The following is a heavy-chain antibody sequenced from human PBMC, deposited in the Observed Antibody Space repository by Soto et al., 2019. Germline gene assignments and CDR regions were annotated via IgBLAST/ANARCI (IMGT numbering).Heavy chain of an antibody. J-gene: IGHJ5*02. CDR3: ARDLAAGDR. CDR2: INPASGST. CDR1: GYTFTRYD. V-gene: IGHV1-46*01. D-gene: IGHD6-13*01. Sequence: QVQLVQSGAEVKKPGASVKLSCRTSGYTFTRYDIHWVRQAAGQGLEWLAMINPASGSTNYAQDFRGRVTLTMETSTTTVYMELSGLRAEVTAIFYCARDLAAGDRWGQGTLVTVSS.